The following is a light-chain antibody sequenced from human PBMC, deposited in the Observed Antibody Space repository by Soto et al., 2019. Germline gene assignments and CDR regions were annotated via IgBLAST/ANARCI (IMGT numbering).Light chain of an antibody. CDR1: NSDVGGYNS. J-gene: IGLJ3*02. Sequence: QSALTQPASVSGSPGQSITIACTGTNSDVGGYNSVSWYQLHPGKAPRLVIYDVSIRPPAVSDRFSGSTSGNTASLTISGLQAEDEAEYYCSSYTATRTVVFGGGTKLTFL. CDR2: DVS. V-gene: IGLV2-14*03. CDR3: SSYTATRTVV.